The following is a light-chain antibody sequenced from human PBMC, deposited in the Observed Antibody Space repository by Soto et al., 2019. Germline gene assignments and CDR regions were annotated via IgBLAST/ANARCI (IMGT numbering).Light chain of an antibody. Sequence: EIVLTQSPGTLSLSPGERATLSCRASQSVSNNYLAWYQQKPGQAPRLLIYGASNRATGIPDRFSGSGSGTDFTLTISRLEPEDFAVYYCQQYGSSGTFGQWTRLEIK. CDR2: GAS. CDR1: QSVSNNY. CDR3: QQYGSSGT. V-gene: IGKV3-20*01. J-gene: IGKJ5*01.